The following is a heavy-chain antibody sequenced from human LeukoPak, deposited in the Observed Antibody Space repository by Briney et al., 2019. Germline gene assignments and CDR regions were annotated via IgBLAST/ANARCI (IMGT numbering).Heavy chain of an antibody. Sequence: ASETLSLTCTVSGGSISSSSYYWGWIRQPPRKGLEWIGSIYYSGSTYYNPSLKSRVTISVDTSKNQFSLKLSSVTAADTAVYYCARLGGLRYFRLVDYWGQGTLVTVSS. V-gene: IGHV4-39*01. J-gene: IGHJ4*02. CDR2: IYYSGST. CDR3: ARLGGLRYFRLVDY. D-gene: IGHD3-9*01. CDR1: GGSISSSSYY.